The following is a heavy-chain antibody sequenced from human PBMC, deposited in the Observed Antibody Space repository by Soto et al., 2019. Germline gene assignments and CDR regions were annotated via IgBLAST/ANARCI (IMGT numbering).Heavy chain of an antibody. V-gene: IGHV3-74*01. CDR2: INSDGSST. Sequence: EVQLMESGGGLVQPGGSLRLSCAASGFTFSSYWMHWVRQAPGKGLVWVSRINSDGSSTTYAASVKGRFTISRDNAKNTLYLQMNSLRAEATAVYYCVRGEGGWETYWGQGTLVTVSS. CDR3: VRGEGGWETY. CDR1: GFTFSSYW. J-gene: IGHJ4*02. D-gene: IGHD6-19*01.